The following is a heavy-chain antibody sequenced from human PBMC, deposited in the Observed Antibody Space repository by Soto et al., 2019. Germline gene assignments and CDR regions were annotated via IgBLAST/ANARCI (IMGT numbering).Heavy chain of an antibody. CDR3: AGGPTLLPYFVILAGYYGPYYDGMDV. CDR2: IYSGGST. J-gene: IGHJ6*02. V-gene: IGHV3-66*01. D-gene: IGHD3-9*01. Sequence: GGSLRLSCAASGFTVSSNYMSWVRQAPGKGLEWVSVIYSGGSTYYADSVKGRFTISRDNSKNTLYLQMNSLRAEDTAVYYCAGGPTLLPYFVILAGYYGPYYDGMDVWGQGTTVTVSS. CDR1: GFTVSSNY.